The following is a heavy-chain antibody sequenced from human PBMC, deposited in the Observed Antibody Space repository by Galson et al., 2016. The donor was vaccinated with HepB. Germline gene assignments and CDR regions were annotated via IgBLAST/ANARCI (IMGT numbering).Heavy chain of an antibody. CDR1: GFTFSNYW. V-gene: IGHV3-7*03. CDR2: IKQDGSDK. D-gene: IGHD1-20*01. J-gene: IGHJ5*02. Sequence: SLRLSCAASGFTFSNYWMSWVRQAPGKGLEWVASIKQDGSDKYYVDSVKGRFTISRDNSKNSLYLQMNSLRAEDTALYSCARGGITFAPWGQGTLVTVSS. CDR3: ARGGITFAP.